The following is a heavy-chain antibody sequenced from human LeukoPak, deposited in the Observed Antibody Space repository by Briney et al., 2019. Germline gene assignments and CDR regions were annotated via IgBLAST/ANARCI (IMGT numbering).Heavy chain of an antibody. Sequence: SETLSLTCAIYGGSFSGYYWSWIRQPPGKGLEWIGEINHSGSTNYNPSLKSRVTISVDTSKNQFSLKLSSVTAADTAVYYCARVPFWSGYKYNWFDPWGQGTLVTVSS. CDR3: ARVPFWSGYKYNWFDP. D-gene: IGHD3-3*01. J-gene: IGHJ5*02. CDR2: INHSGST. CDR1: GGSFSGYY. V-gene: IGHV4-34*01.